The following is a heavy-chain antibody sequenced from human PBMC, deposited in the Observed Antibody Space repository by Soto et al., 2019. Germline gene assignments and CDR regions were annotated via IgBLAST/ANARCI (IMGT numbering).Heavy chain of an antibody. CDR1: GYTFTSYD. CDR2: MNPNSGNT. D-gene: IGHD3-3*01. Sequence: GASVKVSCKASGYTFTSYDINWVRQATGQGHKWMGWMNPNSGNTGYAQKFKGRVTMTRNTSISTACMEQSSLRSEDTAVFYFARGSYYYDFWSGPYPFDYWGQGTLVTVSS. J-gene: IGHJ4*02. V-gene: IGHV1-8*01. CDR3: ARGSYYYDFWSGPYPFDY.